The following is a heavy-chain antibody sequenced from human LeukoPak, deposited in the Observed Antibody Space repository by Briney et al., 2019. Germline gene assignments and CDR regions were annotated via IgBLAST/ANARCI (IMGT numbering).Heavy chain of an antibody. Sequence: EASVKVSCKASGYTFTGYYMHWVRQAPGQGLEWMGWINPNSGGTNYAQKFQGRVTMTRDTSISTAYMELSRLRSDDTAVYYCARNGGEYYDFWSGYYLYMDVWGKGTTVTVSS. CDR3: ARNGGEYYDFWSGYYLYMDV. CDR1: GYTFTGYY. D-gene: IGHD3-3*01. V-gene: IGHV1-2*02. CDR2: INPNSGGT. J-gene: IGHJ6*03.